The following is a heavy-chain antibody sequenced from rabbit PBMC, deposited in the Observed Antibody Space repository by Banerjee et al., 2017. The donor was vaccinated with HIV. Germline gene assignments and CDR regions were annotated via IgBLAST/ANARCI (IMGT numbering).Heavy chain of an antibody. D-gene: IGHD1-1*01. CDR3: ARDLVGVIGWNFYL. CDR1: GFSFGDRDV. J-gene: IGHJ6*01. Sequence: QEQLVESGGGLVQPTGSLTLTCKASGFSFGDRDVMCWVRQAPGKGLEWIACINAATGRPVYATWAKGRFTISRTSSTTVTLQMTSLTAADRAAYFCARDLVGVIGWNFYLWGPGTLDTVS. CDR2: INAATGRP. V-gene: IGHV1S45*01.